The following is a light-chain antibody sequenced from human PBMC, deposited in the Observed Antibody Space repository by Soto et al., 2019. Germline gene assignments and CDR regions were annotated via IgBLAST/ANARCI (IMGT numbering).Light chain of an antibody. CDR3: LQDNNYPYT. CDR1: QGIRND. V-gene: IGKV1-6*01. Sequence: AVQITQSPSSLSASVGDRITITCRASQGIRNDLAWYQQKPGKAPNLLIYAASRLHIGVPSRFSGSGSGTDFTFTITGLQPEDFATYYCLQDNNYPYTFGQGTKLDIK. CDR2: AAS. J-gene: IGKJ2*01.